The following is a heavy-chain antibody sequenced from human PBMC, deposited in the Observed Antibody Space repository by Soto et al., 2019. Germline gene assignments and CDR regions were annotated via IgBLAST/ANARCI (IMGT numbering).Heavy chain of an antibody. V-gene: IGHV3-30-3*01. Sequence: QVQLVESGGGVVQPGRSLRLSCAASGFTFSSYAMHWVRQAPGKGLEWVAVISYDGSNKYYADAVKGRFTISRDNSKNXLXXQMNSLRGEDTAVYYCARPYSGGWSPPYYYYGMDVWGQGTTVTVSS. CDR3: ARPYSGGWSPPYYYYGMDV. J-gene: IGHJ6*02. CDR1: GFTFSSYA. CDR2: ISYDGSNK. D-gene: IGHD6-19*01.